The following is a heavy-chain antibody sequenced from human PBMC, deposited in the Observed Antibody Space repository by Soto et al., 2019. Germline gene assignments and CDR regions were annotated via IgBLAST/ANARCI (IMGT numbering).Heavy chain of an antibody. CDR3: ARLTLGSGQEKSFPFDY. V-gene: IGHV1-69*01. J-gene: IGHJ4*02. Sequence: QVQLVQSGAEVKKPGSSVKVSCKASGGTFSSYAISWVRQAPGQGLEWMGGIIPIFGTANYAQKFQGRVTITADESKSTAYLELSRLRSEDTAVYYCARLTLGSGQEKSFPFDYWGQGTLVTVSS. CDR2: IIPIFGTA. CDR1: GGTFSSYA. D-gene: IGHD6-19*01.